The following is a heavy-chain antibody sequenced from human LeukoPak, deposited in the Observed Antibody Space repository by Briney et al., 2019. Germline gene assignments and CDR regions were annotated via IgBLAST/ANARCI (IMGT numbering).Heavy chain of an antibody. V-gene: IGHV4-34*01. CDR1: GGSFSGYY. J-gene: IGHJ5*02. CDR2: INHSGST. D-gene: IGHD2-2*01. Sequence: PSETLSLTCAVYGGSFSGYYWSWIRQPPGKGLEWIGEINHSGSTNYNPSLKSRVTISVDTSKNQFSLKLSSVTAADTAVYYCARETPRYCSSTSCYNWFDPWGQGTLVTVSS. CDR3: ARETPRYCSSTSCYNWFDP.